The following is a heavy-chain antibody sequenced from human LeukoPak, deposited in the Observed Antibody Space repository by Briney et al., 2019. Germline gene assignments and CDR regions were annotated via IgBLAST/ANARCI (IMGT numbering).Heavy chain of an antibody. D-gene: IGHD5-24*01. CDR1: GFTFSSYW. Sequence: GGSLRLSCAASGFTFSSYWMHWVRQAPGKGLVWVSRINSDGSSTSYADSVKGRFTISRDNAKNTLYLQMNSLRAEDTAVYYCARGINPTITGYYYYYYMDVWGKGTTVTISS. V-gene: IGHV3-74*01. CDR3: ARGINPTITGYYYYYYMDV. CDR2: INSDGSST. J-gene: IGHJ6*03.